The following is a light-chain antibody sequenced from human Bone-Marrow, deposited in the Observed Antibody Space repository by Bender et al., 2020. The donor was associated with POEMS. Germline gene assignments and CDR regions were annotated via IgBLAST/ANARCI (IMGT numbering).Light chain of an antibody. V-gene: IGLV2-23*01. Sequence: QSALTQPASVSGSPGQSITISCTGTSSDVGTYNFVSWYQQHPGKAPKLMIHAGSKRPSGVSNRFSGSKSGNTASLTISGLQAEDEADYYCCSYAGSRTSVFGTGTKVTLL. CDR3: CSYAGSRTSV. CDR1: SSDVGTYNF. CDR2: AGS. J-gene: IGLJ1*01.